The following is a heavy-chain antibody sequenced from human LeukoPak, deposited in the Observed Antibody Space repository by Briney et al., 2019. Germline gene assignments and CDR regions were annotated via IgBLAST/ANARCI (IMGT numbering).Heavy chain of an antibody. CDR2: ISWNSGTI. CDR3: AKYGYFGSGTYWRGYFDY. D-gene: IGHD3-10*01. Sequence: GGSLRLSCAASGFTFDDYAMDWGRQAPGKGLEWVSGISWNSGTIGYADSVKGRFTISRGNAKNSLYLQMNSLRAEDTALYYCAKYGYFGSGTYWRGYFDYWGLGTLVTVSS. CDR1: GFTFDDYA. V-gene: IGHV3-9*01. J-gene: IGHJ4*02.